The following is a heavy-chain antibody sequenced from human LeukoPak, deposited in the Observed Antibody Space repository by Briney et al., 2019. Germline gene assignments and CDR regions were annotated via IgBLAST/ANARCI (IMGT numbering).Heavy chain of an antibody. CDR2: IRYDGSNK. CDR1: GFTFSSYG. CDR3: ARHGGSGYSSGWYPD. J-gene: IGHJ4*02. Sequence: GGSLRLSCAASGFTFSSYGMHWVRQAPGKGLEWVAFIRYDGSNKYYADSVKGRFTISRDTSKNTLYLQMNSLRAEDTAVYYCARHGGSGYSSGWYPDWGQGTLVTVSS. D-gene: IGHD6-19*01. V-gene: IGHV3-30*02.